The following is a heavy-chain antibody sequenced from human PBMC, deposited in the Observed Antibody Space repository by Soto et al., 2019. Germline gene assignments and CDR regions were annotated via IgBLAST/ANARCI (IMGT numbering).Heavy chain of an antibody. CDR3: AREIGRDYGDYGFDY. J-gene: IGHJ4*02. Sequence: ASVKVSCKASGGTFSSYTISWVRQAPGQGLEWMGRIIPILGIANYAQKFQGRVTITADKSTSTAYMELSSLRSEDTAVYYCAREIGRDYGDYGFDYWGQGTLVTVSS. V-gene: IGHV1-69*04. CDR2: IIPILGIA. CDR1: GGTFSSYT. D-gene: IGHD4-17*01.